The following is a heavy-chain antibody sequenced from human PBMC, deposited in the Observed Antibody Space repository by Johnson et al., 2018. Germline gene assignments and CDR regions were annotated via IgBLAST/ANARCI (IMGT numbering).Heavy chain of an antibody. D-gene: IGHD1-26*01. Sequence: QVQLVQSGAEVKKPGASVKVSCKASGYTFTNYEIHWVRQASGQGLEWLGRMNPNNGDTGYTQEFQGRVTMTRNISISTVYRELTSLRSEDTAVYYCARLGRHSWTYGPIYYYSYYMDVWGKGTTVTVSS. CDR2: MNPNNGDT. CDR3: ARLGRHSWTYGPIYYYSYYMDV. V-gene: IGHV1-8*01. J-gene: IGHJ6*03. CDR1: GYTFTNYE.